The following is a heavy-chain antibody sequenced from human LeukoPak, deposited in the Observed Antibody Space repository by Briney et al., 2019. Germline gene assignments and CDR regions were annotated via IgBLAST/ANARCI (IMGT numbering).Heavy chain of an antibody. CDR1: GGTFGNNA. CDR3: ARASRVNLRVGAAGGTGWFDP. Sequence: ASVTVSCKASGGTFGNNAISWLRQAPAEGPEWMGDIITILDTANYAQKFQGRLTITADESTSTAYMELSSLRSEDTAVYYCARASRVNLRVGAAGGTGWFDPWGQGTLVTVSS. CDR2: IITILDTA. J-gene: IGHJ5*02. V-gene: IGHV1-69*13. D-gene: IGHD6-13*01.